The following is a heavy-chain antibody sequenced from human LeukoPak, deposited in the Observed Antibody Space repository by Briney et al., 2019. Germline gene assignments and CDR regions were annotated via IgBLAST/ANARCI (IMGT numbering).Heavy chain of an antibody. Sequence: GGSLRLSCAASGFTFSSYWMHWVRQAPGKGLVWVSRINSDGSSTSYADSVKGRFTISRDNAKNTLYLQMNSLRAEDTAVYYCARDSYYDFWSGYHDYWGQGTLVTVSS. CDR1: GFTFSSYW. CDR3: ARDSYYDFWSGYHDY. D-gene: IGHD3-3*01. CDR2: INSDGSST. J-gene: IGHJ4*02. V-gene: IGHV3-74*01.